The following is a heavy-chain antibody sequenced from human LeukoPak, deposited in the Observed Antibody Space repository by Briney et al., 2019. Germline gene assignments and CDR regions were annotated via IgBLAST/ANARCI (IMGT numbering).Heavy chain of an antibody. V-gene: IGHV4-31*03. CDR3: ARDLGQTVYGAFDL. D-gene: IGHD3-10*01. CDR1: GGSISSGGYY. Sequence: SETLSLTCTVSGGSISSGGYYWSWLRQHPGKGLEWIGYIYYSGSTYYNPSLKSRVTISVDTSKNQFSLKLSSVTAADTAVYYCARDLGQTVYGAFDLWGRGTLVTVSS. CDR2: IYYSGST. J-gene: IGHJ2*01.